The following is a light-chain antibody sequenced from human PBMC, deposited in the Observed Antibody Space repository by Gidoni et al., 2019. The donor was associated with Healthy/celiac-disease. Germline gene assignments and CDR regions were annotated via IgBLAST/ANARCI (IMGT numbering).Light chain of an antibody. J-gene: IGKJ1*01. CDR1: QDISNY. CDR3: QQYDNLPWT. CDR2: DAS. V-gene: IGKV1-33*01. Sequence: DIQMTQSPSPLSASVGDRVTITCQASQDISNYLNWYQQKQGKAPKLLIYDASNLETGVPSRFSGSGSGTDFTFTISSLQPEDIATYYCQQYDNLPWTFGQGTKVEIK.